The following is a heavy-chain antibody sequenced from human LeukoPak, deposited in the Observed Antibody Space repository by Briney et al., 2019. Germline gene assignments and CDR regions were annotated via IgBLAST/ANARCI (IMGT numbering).Heavy chain of an antibody. D-gene: IGHD2-8*02. J-gene: IGHJ4*02. CDR1: GFTFDDYA. CDR2: ISWNSGSI. Sequence: GGSLRLSCAASGFTFDDYAMHWVRQAPGKGLEWVSGISWNSGSIGYADSVKGRFTISRDNAKSTLYLQMNSLRADDMALYYCTRASGDGSGAVVYWGQGPLVTVPS. V-gene: IGHV3-9*03. CDR3: TRASGDGSGAVVY.